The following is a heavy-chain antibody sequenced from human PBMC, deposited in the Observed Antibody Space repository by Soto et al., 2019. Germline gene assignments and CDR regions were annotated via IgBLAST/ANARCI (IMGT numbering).Heavy chain of an antibody. V-gene: IGHV4-59*01. J-gene: IGHJ5*02. CDR3: ARVDGTYNWFDP. D-gene: IGHD1-26*01. CDR2: IYYSGST. Sequence: SETLSLTCTVSGGSISSYYWSWIRQPPGKGLEWIGYIYYSGSTNYNPSLKSRVTISVDTSKNQFSLKLSSVTAADTAVYYCARVDGTYNWFDPWGQGTLVTVSS. CDR1: GGSISSYY.